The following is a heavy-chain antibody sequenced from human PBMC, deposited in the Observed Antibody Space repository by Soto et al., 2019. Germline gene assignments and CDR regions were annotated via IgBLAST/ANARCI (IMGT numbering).Heavy chain of an antibody. V-gene: IGHV1-69*06. CDR1: GGIFRSYA. D-gene: IGHD3-22*01. CDR2: ILPIFGTA. J-gene: IGHJ6*02. CDR3: ARVFSLDSNGYYSPDYYYGMDV. Sequence: GASVKVSRKASGGIFRSYAISWVRQAPGQGLEWMAGILPIFGTANYAQKFQGRVTITADKSTTTAYMELGSLRSEDTAVYYCARVFSLDSNGYYSPDYYYGMDVWGQGTTVTVSS.